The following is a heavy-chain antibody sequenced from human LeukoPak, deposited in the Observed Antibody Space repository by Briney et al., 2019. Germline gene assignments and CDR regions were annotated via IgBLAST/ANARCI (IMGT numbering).Heavy chain of an antibody. CDR2: IYYSGST. CDR3: ARLSPLYDSSGYYYYYYGMDV. J-gene: IGHJ6*02. D-gene: IGHD3-22*01. CDR1: GGSISSYY. Sequence: SETLSLTCTVSGGSISSYYWSWIRQPPGKGLEWIGYIYYSGSTNYNPSLKSRVTISVDTSKNQFSLKLSSVTAADTAVYYCARLSPLYDSSGYYYYYYGMDVWGQGTTVTVSS. V-gene: IGHV4-59*01.